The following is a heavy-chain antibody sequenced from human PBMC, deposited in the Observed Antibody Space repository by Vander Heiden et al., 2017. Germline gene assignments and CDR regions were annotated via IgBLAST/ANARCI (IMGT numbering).Heavy chain of an antibody. D-gene: IGHD1-26*01. CDR3: ARDRGYSGSYYVFDY. CDR1: GFPFSTYS. V-gene: IGHV3-48*02. Sequence: EEQLVESGGGLVQPGGSLRLSCAASGFPFSTYSMNWVRQAPGKGLEWVSYISTSGTIYYAGSVKGRFTISRDNAKNSLYLQMNSLRDEDTAVYYCARDRGYSGSYYVFDYWGQGILVTVSS. J-gene: IGHJ4*02. CDR2: ISTSGTI.